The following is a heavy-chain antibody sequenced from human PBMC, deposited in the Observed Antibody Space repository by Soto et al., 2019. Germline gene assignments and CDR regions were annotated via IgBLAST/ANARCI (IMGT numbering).Heavy chain of an antibody. D-gene: IGHD4-4*01. CDR1: GFTFSSYG. J-gene: IGHJ6*03. CDR2: ISYDGSNK. Sequence: QVQLVESGGGVVQPGRSLRLSCAASGFTFSSYGMHWVRQAPGKGLEWVAVISYDGSNKYYADSVKGRFTISRDNSKNTLYRQMNSRRAEDTAVYYWAKDGRGGSNYYYYYYMDVWGKGTTVTVYS. V-gene: IGHV3-30*18. CDR3: AKDGRGGSNYYYYYYMDV.